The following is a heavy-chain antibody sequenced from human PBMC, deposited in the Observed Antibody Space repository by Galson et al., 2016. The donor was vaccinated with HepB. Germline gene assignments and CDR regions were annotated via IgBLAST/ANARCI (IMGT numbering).Heavy chain of an antibody. J-gene: IGHJ4*02. V-gene: IGHV3-30*04. D-gene: IGHD2-8*01. CDR2: IAYDSSTK. CDR1: AFNFSPFA. Sequence: YLRLSCAASAFNFSPFALHWVRQTPSKGLEGEAIIAYDSSTKYYADSVKWRFNISSDNSNNTLYLQMNSLKGEDSAVYYCALGVYWGQGTLVTVSS. CDR3: ALGVY.